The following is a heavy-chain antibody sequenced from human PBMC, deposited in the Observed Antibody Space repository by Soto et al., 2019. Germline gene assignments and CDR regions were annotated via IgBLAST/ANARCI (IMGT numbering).Heavy chain of an antibody. V-gene: IGHV4-61*01. J-gene: IGHJ6*02. Sequence: QVQLQESGPGLVKASETLSLTCTVSGGSVSSGSYYWSWIRQPPGKGLEWIGYIYYSGSTNYNPSLKSRFTISVDTSKNRFSLKLSPVTAADTAVYYCARDFRRGYRYGNYYYYTMYVWGQGTTFTVSS. D-gene: IGHD5-18*01. CDR2: IYYSGST. CDR1: GGSVSSGSYY. CDR3: ARDFRRGYRYGNYYYYTMYV.